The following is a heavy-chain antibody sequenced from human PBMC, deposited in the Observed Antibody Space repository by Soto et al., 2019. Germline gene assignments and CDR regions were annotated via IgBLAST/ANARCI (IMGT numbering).Heavy chain of an antibody. D-gene: IGHD4-17*01. CDR2: IYYSGST. J-gene: IGHJ5*02. CDR1: GGSISSGDYY. CDR3: ARVGSSTVVTPPPFNWFDP. Sequence: QVQLQESGPGLVKPSQTLSLTCTVSGGSISSGDYYWSWIRQPPGEGLEWIGYIYYSGSTYYNPSLKSRVTISVDTSKNQFSLKLSSVTAADTAVYYCARVGSSTVVTPPPFNWFDPWGQGTLVTVSS. V-gene: IGHV4-30-4*01.